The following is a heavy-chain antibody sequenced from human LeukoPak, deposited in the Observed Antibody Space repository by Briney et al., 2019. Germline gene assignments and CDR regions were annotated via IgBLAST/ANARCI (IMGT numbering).Heavy chain of an antibody. V-gene: IGHV3-33*01. D-gene: IGHD3-9*01. Sequence: GGSLRLSCAASGFTFSSYGMHWVRQAPGKGLEWVAVIWYDGSNKNYADSIKGRFTISRDNSKNTLYLQTNSLRAEDTAVYYCASSYYDILTGYQELDHWGQGTLVTVSS. CDR3: ASSYYDILTGYQELDH. CDR1: GFTFSSYG. CDR2: IWYDGSNK. J-gene: IGHJ4*02.